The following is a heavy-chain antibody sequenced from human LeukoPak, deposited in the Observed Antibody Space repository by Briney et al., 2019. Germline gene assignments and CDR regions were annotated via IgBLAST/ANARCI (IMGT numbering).Heavy chain of an antibody. V-gene: IGHV1-18*01. Sequence: ASVKVSCKASGYTFTSYGISWVRQAPGQGLKWMGWISAYNGNTNYAQKLQGRVTMTTDTSTGTAYMELRSLRSDDTAVHYCARNIVVDYFDYWGQGTLVTVSS. D-gene: IGHD2-15*01. CDR3: ARNIVVDYFDY. CDR1: GYTFTSYG. J-gene: IGHJ4*02. CDR2: ISAYNGNT.